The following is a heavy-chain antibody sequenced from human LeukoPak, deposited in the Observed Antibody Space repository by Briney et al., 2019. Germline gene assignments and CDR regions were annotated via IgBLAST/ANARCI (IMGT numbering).Heavy chain of an antibody. D-gene: IGHD4-11*01. J-gene: IGHJ4*02. V-gene: IGHV3-30*04. CDR2: ISYDGSNK. Sequence: GGSLRLSCAASGFTFSSYTMHWVRQAPGKGLEWVAVISYDGSNKYYADSVKGRFTISRDNSKNTLYLQMNSLRAEDTAVYYCAKMTTVTMGWGQGTLVTVSS. CDR1: GFTFSSYT. CDR3: AKMTTVTMG.